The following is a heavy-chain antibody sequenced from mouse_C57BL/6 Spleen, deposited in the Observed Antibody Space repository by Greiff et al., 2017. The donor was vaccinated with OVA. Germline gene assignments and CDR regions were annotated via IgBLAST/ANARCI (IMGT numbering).Heavy chain of an antibody. J-gene: IGHJ1*03. CDR3: ARYDGYDWYFDV. D-gene: IGHD2-3*01. CDR1: GYTFTSYW. CDR2: IDPSDSYT. Sequence: QVQLQQPGAELVKPGASVKLSCKASGYTFTSYWMQWVKQRPGQGLEWIGEIDPSDSYTNYNQKFKGKATLTVDTSSSTAYMQLSSLTSEDSAVYYGARYDGYDWYFDVWGTGTTVTVSS. V-gene: IGHV1-50*01.